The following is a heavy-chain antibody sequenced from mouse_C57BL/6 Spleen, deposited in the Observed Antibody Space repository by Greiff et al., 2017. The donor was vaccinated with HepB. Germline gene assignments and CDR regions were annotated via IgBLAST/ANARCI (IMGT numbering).Heavy chain of an antibody. CDR1: GYTFTSYG. CDR3: ARELMLRSYYFDY. Sequence: QVQLQQSGAELARPGASVKLSCTASGYTFTSYGISWVKQRTGQGLEWIGEICPRSGNTYYNEKFKGKATLTADKTSSTAYMELRSLTSEDSAVYCWARELMLRSYYFDYWGQGTTLTVSS. V-gene: IGHV1-81*01. D-gene: IGHD3-2*02. J-gene: IGHJ2*01. CDR2: ICPRSGNT.